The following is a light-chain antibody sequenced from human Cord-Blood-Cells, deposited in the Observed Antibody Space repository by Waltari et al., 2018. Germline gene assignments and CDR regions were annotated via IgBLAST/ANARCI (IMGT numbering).Light chain of an antibody. J-gene: IGKJ4*01. CDR2: AAS. CDR1: QGISSY. CDR3: RQLNSYP. V-gene: IGKV1-9*01. Sequence: DIQLTQSPSYLSASVGDRVTITCRASQGISSYLAWYQQKPGKAPKLLIYAASTLQSGVPSSFSGSGSGTEFTLTISSLQPEDCATYYCRQLNSYPLGGGTKVEIK.